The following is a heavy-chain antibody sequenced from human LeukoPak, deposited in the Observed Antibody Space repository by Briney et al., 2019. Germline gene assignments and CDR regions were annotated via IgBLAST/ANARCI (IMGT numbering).Heavy chain of an antibody. V-gene: IGHV1-69*13. CDR2: IIPMFGTP. D-gene: IGHD6-19*01. Sequence: SVKVSCKASGGTFITNGFSWVRQAPGQGLEWMGGIIPMFGTPTYAQRFQGRVTITADESTSTAYMELSSLRSEDTAVYYCARNLGYSSGWYKLTYWGQGTLVPVS. CDR3: ARNLGYSSGWYKLTY. CDR1: GGTFITNG. J-gene: IGHJ4*02.